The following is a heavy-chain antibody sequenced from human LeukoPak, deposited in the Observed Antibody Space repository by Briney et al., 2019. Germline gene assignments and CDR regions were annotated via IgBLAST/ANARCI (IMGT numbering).Heavy chain of an antibody. Sequence: LQCLWWLHQYGSTKYNPSLKSRVTVSLDTSENQFSLNFSSVTAADTAVYYCAKEFRPPGAFDIWGQGTMVTVSS. CDR3: AKEFRPPGAFDI. J-gene: IGHJ3*02. V-gene: IGHV4-59*01. CDR2: LHQYGST.